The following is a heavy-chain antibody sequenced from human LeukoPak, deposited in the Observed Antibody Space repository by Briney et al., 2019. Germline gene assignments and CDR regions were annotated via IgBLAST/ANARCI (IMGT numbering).Heavy chain of an antibody. Sequence: ASVKVSCKASGYTFTGYYLHWVRQAPGQGLEWMGRINPNNGATNYAQKFQGRVTVTRDTSISIVYMELRRLRSDDTAVYYCARDLKYQLRLGWFDPWGQGSLVTVSS. J-gene: IGHJ5*02. CDR1: GYTFTGYY. D-gene: IGHD2-21*01. CDR2: INPNNGAT. V-gene: IGHV1-2*06. CDR3: ARDLKYQLRLGWFDP.